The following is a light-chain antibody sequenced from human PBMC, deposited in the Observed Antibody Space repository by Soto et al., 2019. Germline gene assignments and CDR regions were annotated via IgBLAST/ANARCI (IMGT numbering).Light chain of an antibody. J-gene: IGLJ1*01. CDR1: SSKIGAGYD. Sequence: QSVLTQPPSVSGAPGQRGTISCTGSSSKIGAGYDVHWYQQLPGTAPKLLIYGNSNRPSGVPDRFSGSKSGTSASLAITGLQAEDEADYYCQSYDSSLSGPYVFGTGTKVTVL. CDR3: QSYDSSLSGPYV. CDR2: GNS. V-gene: IGLV1-40*01.